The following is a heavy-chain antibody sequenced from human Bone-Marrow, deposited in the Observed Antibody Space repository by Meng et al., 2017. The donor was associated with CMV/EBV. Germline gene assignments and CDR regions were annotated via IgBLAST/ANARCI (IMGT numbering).Heavy chain of an antibody. V-gene: IGHV4-34*01. CDR1: GGSFSGYY. CDR2: INHSGNT. J-gene: IGHJ4*02. D-gene: IGHD3-16*02. Sequence: SEPLSLTCAVYGGSFSGYYWSWIRQPPGKGLEWIGEINHSGNTNYNPSLKSRVTISVDTSKNQFSLKVSSVTAADTAIYYCARGTFGGVIVWGHDYWGQGTLVTVSS. CDR3: ARGTFGGVIVWGHDY.